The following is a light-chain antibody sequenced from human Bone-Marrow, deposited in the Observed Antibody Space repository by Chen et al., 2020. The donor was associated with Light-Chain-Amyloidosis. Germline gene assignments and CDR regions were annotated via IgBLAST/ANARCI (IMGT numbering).Light chain of an antibody. CDR1: QSVLYSSNNKNY. CDR3: QQYYSTPFT. J-gene: IGKJ3*01. CDR2: WAS. V-gene: IGKV4-1*01. Sequence: DIGVNQSPDYLAVSLGERANINCKSSQSVLYSSNNKNYLAWYQQKPGQPPKLLIYWASTRESGVPDRFSGSGSGTDFTLTISSLQAEDVAVYYCQQYYSTPFTFGPGTKVDIK.